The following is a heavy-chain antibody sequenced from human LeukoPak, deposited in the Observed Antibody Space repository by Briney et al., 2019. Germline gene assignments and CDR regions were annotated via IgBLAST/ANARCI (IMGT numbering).Heavy chain of an antibody. J-gene: IGHJ5*02. Sequence: SETLSLTCTVSGGSISNYYWSWIRQPPGKGLEWIGYIYYSGGTNYNPSLKSRVTISVDTSKNQFSLKLSSVTAADTAVYYCARGVVVVPAANFGWFDPWGQGTLVTVSS. CDR3: ARGVVVVPAANFGWFDP. V-gene: IGHV4-59*01. CDR1: GGSISNYY. CDR2: IYYSGGT. D-gene: IGHD2-2*01.